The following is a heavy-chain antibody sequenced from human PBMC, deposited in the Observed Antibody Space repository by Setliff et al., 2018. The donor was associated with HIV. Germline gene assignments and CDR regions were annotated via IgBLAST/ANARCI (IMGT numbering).Heavy chain of an antibody. CDR1: GYTFTSYG. CDR2: ISTYNGNT. Sequence: ASVKVSCKASGYTFTSYGITWVRQAPGQGLEWMGWISTYNGNTDYAQKLQGRVTMTTDTSTSTAYMELRSLRFEDTAVYYCASPRLDWSFSHFDYWGQGTPVTVSS. V-gene: IGHV1-18*01. D-gene: IGHD3-9*01. J-gene: IGHJ4*02. CDR3: ASPRLDWSFSHFDY.